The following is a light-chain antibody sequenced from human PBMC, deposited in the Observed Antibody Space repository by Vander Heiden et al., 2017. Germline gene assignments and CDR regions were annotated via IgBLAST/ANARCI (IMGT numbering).Light chain of an antibody. J-gene: IGKJ1*01. CDR3: QQSYSTPRT. CDR1: QSISSY. Sequence: DIQMTQSPSSLSASVGDRVTITSRASQSISSYLNWYQQKTGKGPKLLIYAASSLQSGVPSRFSGSGSGTDFTLTISSLQPEDFATYYCQQSYSTPRTFGQGTKVEIK. V-gene: IGKV1-39*01. CDR2: AAS.